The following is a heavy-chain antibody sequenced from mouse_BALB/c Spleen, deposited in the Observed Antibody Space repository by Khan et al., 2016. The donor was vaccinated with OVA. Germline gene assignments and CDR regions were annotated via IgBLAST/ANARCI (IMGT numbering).Heavy chain of an antibody. Sequence: QIQLVQSGPELTKPGETVKISCKASGYTFTNYGMNWVRQAPGKGLKWMGWINTSTGEPTYADDFRGRFAFSLETSASTAYLQINNLKDEDTATYFCARVGYSGTMDYWGQGTSVTVSS. CDR3: ARVGYSGTMDY. V-gene: IGHV9-3-1*01. CDR1: GYTFTNYG. J-gene: IGHJ4*01. D-gene: IGHD2-14*01. CDR2: INTSTGEP.